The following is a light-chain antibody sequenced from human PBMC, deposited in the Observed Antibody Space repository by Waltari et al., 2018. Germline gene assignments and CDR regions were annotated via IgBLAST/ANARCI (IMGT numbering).Light chain of an antibody. J-gene: IGLJ1*01. Sequence: QSALTQPASVSGSPGQSITISCTGTSSDVGRYNLVSWYQQPPGKAPKLTIYEVSKRPSGVSNRFSGSKSGNTASLTISGLQAEDEADYYCCSYAGSSTYVFGTGTKVTVL. CDR2: EVS. V-gene: IGLV2-23*02. CDR1: SSDVGRYNL. CDR3: CSYAGSSTYV.